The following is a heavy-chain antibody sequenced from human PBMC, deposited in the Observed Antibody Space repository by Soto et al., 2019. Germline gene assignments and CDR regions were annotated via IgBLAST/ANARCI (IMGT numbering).Heavy chain of an antibody. D-gene: IGHD3-22*01. J-gene: IGHJ3*02. CDR2: IGTAGDT. CDR1: GFTFSSYD. V-gene: IGHV3-13*01. Sequence: VGSLRLSCAASGFTFSSYDMHWVRQATGKGLEWVSAIGTAGDTYYPGSVKGRFTISRENAKNSLYLQMNSLRAGDTAVYYCARGYYYDSSGYYFLSTPDAFDIWGQGTMVTVSS. CDR3: ARGYYYDSSGYYFLSTPDAFDI.